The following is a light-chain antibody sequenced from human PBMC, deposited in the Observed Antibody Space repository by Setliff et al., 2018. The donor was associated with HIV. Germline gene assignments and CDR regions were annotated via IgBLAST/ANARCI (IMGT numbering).Light chain of an antibody. J-gene: IGLJ2*01. CDR3: SSYTSSSTLVV. CDR1: SSNVGKYDF. V-gene: IGLV2-14*02. CDR2: EVT. Sequence: QSALTQPASVSGSPGQSITISCTGNSSNVGKYDFVSWYRQYPGKTPELMIFEVTKRPSGVSKRFSGSKSGNTASLTISGLQAEDEADYYCSSYTSSSTLVVFGGGTQLTVL.